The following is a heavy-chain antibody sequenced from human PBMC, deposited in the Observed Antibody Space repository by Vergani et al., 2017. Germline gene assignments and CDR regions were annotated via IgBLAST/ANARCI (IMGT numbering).Heavy chain of an antibody. CDR3: ARADVAAAVGLWFDY. D-gene: IGHD6-13*01. V-gene: IGHV4-59*01. CDR2: IYYSGST. CDR1: GGSISSYY. J-gene: IGHJ4*02. Sequence: QVQLQESGPGLVKPSETLSLTCTVSGGSISSYYWSWIRQPPGKGLEWIGYIYYSGSTNYNPSLKSRVTISVDTSKNQFSLKLSSVTAADTAVYYCARADVAAAVGLWFDYWGQGTLVIVSS.